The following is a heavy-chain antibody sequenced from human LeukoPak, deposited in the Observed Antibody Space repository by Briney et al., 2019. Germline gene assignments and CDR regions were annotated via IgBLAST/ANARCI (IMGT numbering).Heavy chain of an antibody. CDR3: ARDTAVAGYYFDY. CDR2: IYYSGST. Sequence: SETLSLTCTVSGGSISSSSYYWGWIRQPPGKGLEWIGSIYYSGSTYYNPSLKSRVTISVDTSKNQFSLKLSSVTAADTAVYYCARDTAVAGYYFDYWGQGTLVTVSS. V-gene: IGHV4-39*07. D-gene: IGHD6-19*01. J-gene: IGHJ4*02. CDR1: GGSISSSSYY.